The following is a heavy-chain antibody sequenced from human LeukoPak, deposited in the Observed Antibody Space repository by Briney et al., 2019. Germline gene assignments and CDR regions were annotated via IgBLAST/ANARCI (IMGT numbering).Heavy chain of an antibody. Sequence: PGGSLRLSCAASGFIFSSYAMHWVRQAPGKGLEWVAVISYDGSNKYYADSVKGRFTISRDNSKNTLYLQMNSLRAEDTAVYYCARGLGGDYVWGSYRGELDPIIDYWGQGTLVTVSS. V-gene: IGHV3-30*04. CDR2: ISYDGSNK. CDR3: ARGLGGDYVWGSYRGELDPIIDY. CDR1: GFIFSSYA. J-gene: IGHJ4*02. D-gene: IGHD3-16*02.